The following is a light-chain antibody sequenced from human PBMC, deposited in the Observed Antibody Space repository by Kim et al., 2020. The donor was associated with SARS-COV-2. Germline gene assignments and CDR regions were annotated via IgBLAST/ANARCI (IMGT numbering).Light chain of an antibody. V-gene: IGLV2-14*01. Sequence: QSALTQPASVSGSPGQSITISCTGTSSDVGAYNYVSWFQQLPGKVPKVMIFDVNNRPSGVSSRFSGSKSGNTASLTISGLQAEDEADYYCISYTTSSTWVFGGGTKVTVL. CDR1: SSDVGAYNY. CDR3: ISYTTSSTWV. CDR2: DVN. J-gene: IGLJ3*02.